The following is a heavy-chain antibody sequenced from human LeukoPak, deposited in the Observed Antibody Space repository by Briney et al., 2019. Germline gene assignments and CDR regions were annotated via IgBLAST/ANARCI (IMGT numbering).Heavy chain of an antibody. J-gene: IGHJ4*02. D-gene: IGHD3-3*01. CDR3: ARQRSRGLRFLEWLY. V-gene: IGHV4-39*01. CDR1: GGSISSSSYY. CDR2: IYYSGST. Sequence: PSETLSLTCTVSGGSISSSSYYWGWIRQPPGKGLEWIGSIYYSGSTYYNPSLKSRVTISVDTSKNQFSLKLSSVTAADTAVYYCARQRSRGLRFLEWLYWGQGTLVTVSS.